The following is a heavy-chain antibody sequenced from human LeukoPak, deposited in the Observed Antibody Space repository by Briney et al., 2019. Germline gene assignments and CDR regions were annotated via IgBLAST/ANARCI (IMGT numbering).Heavy chain of an antibody. CDR1: AGTFSSYA. CDR3: ATGQTLRYYYDSSGN. V-gene: IGHV1-69*04. CDR2: IIPIFGIA. J-gene: IGHJ4*02. D-gene: IGHD3-22*01. Sequence: SVKVSCKASAGTFSSYAISWVRQAPGQGLEWMGRIIPIFGIANYAQKFQGRVTITADKSTSTAYMELSSLRSEDTAVYYCATGQTLRYYYDSSGNWGQGTLVTVSS.